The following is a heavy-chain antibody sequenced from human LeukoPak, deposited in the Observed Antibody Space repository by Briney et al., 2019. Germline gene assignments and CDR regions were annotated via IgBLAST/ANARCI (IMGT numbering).Heavy chain of an antibody. D-gene: IGHD4-17*01. CDR2: VLYDGTNQ. Sequence: PAASLRLSCAASGFSFSNYAMHWVRQAPGKGLERVAVVLYDGTNQYYADFLKGRFIISRDTSRKALYLQMNSLKVEKTAVYYCARDFRDYRDYVAYFDSWVQGCLVSVCS. CDR3: ARDFRDYRDYVAYFDS. V-gene: IGHV3-30-3*01. J-gene: IGHJ4*02. CDR1: GFSFSNYA.